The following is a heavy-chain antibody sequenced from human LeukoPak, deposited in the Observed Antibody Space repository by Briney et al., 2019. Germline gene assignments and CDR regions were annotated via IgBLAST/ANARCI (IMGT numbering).Heavy chain of an antibody. CDR3: ARNPITMVRGSKVSYYYGMDV. D-gene: IGHD3-10*01. CDR1: GGSFSGYY. CDR2: INHSGST. Sequence: PSETLSLTCAVYGGSFSGYYWSWIRQPPGKGLEWIGEINHSGSTNYNPSLKSRVTISVDTSKNQFSLKLSSVTAADTAVYYCARNPITMVRGSKVSYYYGMDVWGQGTTVTVSS. V-gene: IGHV4-34*01. J-gene: IGHJ6*02.